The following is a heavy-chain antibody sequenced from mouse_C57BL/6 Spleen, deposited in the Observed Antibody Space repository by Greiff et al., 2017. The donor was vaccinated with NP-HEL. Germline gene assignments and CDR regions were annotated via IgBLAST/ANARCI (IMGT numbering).Heavy chain of an antibody. V-gene: IGHV1-26*01. CDR2: INPNNGGT. Sequence: EVQLQQSGPELVKPGASVKISCKASGYTFTDYYMNWVKQSHGKSLEWIGDINPNNGGTSYNQKFKGKATLTVDKSSSTAYMELRSLTSEDSAVYYCARRGGIYYDYERAWFAYWGQGTLVTVSA. CDR1: GYTFTDYY. CDR3: ARRGGIYYDYERAWFAY. J-gene: IGHJ3*01. D-gene: IGHD2-4*01.